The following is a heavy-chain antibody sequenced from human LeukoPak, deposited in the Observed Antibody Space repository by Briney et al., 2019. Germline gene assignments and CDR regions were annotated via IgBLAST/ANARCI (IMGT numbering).Heavy chain of an antibody. CDR3: ARGDSDYDFWSGYYRVGAFDI. V-gene: IGHV4-4*02. CDR1: GVSISSTNW. CDR2: VELSGRT. Sequence: SETLSLTCGVSGVSISSTNWWTWVRQPPGEGLEWIGEVELSGRTNYNPSLKSRVTISLDTSKNQFSLKLSSVTAADTAVYYCARGDSDYDFWSGYYRVGAFDIWGQGTMVTVSS. D-gene: IGHD3-3*01. J-gene: IGHJ3*02.